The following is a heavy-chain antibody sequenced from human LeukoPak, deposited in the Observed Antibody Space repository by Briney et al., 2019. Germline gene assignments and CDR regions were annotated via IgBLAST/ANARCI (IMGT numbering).Heavy chain of an antibody. V-gene: IGHV3-66*01. CDR1: GFSVSSNY. D-gene: IGHD3-10*01. Sequence: QSGGSLRLSCTASGFSVSSNYMSWVRQAPGKGLEWVSVIYSTGRTYYADSVKGRFTISRDNSKETLYLQMNSLRAEDTAVYYCARVWYGSGSLYYYYYYMDVWGKGTTVTISS. CDR3: ARVWYGSGSLYYYYYYMDV. J-gene: IGHJ6*03. CDR2: IYSTGRT.